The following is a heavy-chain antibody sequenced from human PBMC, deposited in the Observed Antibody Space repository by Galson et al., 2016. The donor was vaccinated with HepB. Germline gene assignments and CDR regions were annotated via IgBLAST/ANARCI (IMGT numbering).Heavy chain of an antibody. D-gene: IGHD1-1*01. CDR1: GFTFSSYG. CDR3: ARRAELALGRYWYIFGMDV. V-gene: IGHV3-33*01. J-gene: IGHJ6*02. Sequence: SLRLSCAASGFTFSSYGMHWVRQAPGKGLEWVAVIWYDGSDKYYADSVKGRFTISRDNSKNTLYLQLKGLRSEDTALYYCARRAELALGRYWYIFGMDVWGHGTTVTVSS. CDR2: IWYDGSDK.